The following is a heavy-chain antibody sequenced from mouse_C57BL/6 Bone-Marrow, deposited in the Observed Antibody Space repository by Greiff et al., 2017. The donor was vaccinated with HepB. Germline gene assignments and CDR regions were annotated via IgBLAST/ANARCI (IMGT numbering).Heavy chain of an antibody. Sequence: EVHLVESGGGLVKPGGSLKLSCAASGFTFSSYAMSWVRQTPEKRLEWVATISDGGSYTYYPDNVKGRFTIYRDNAKNNLYLQMSHLKSEDTAMYYCARELHYSNYGFAYWGQGTLVTVSA. D-gene: IGHD2-5*01. CDR1: GFTFSSYA. V-gene: IGHV5-4*01. CDR3: ARELHYSNYGFAY. CDR2: ISDGGSYT. J-gene: IGHJ3*01.